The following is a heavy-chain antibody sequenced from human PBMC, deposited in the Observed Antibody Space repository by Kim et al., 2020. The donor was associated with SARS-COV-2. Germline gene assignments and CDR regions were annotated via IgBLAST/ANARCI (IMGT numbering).Heavy chain of an antibody. V-gene: IGHV1-8*01. D-gene: IGHD1-26*01. CDR3: ARKGPTIDAFDI. Sequence: GYAQKFQGRVTMTRNTSISTAYMELSSLRSEDTAVYYCARKGPTIDAFDIWGQGTMVTVSS. J-gene: IGHJ3*02.